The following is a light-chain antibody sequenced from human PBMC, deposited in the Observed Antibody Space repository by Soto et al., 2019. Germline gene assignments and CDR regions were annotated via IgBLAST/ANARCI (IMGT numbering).Light chain of an antibody. CDR2: EVT. CDR1: GSDVGGYNY. Sequence: QSALTQPPSASGSPGQSATISCTGTGSDVGGYNYVSWYQQHPGKVPKLMIYEVTKRPSGVPDRFSGSKSGNTASLTVSGLQTEDEADYYCSSYAGTAYVFGTGTKVTVL. J-gene: IGLJ1*01. V-gene: IGLV2-8*01. CDR3: SSYAGTAYV.